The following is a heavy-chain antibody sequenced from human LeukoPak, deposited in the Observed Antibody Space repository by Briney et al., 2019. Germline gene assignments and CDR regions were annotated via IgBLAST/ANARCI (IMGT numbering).Heavy chain of an antibody. CDR1: GFTFSSYA. D-gene: IGHD3-9*01. CDR2: ISGSGGST. J-gene: IGHJ4*02. V-gene: IGHV3-23*01. Sequence: LSGGSLRLSCVASGFTFSSYAMSWVRQAPGKGLEWVSAISGSGGSTYYADSVKGRFTISRDNSKNTLYLQMNSLRAEDTAVYYCAKRPGILTGPFDYWGQGTLVTVSS. CDR3: AKRPGILTGPFDY.